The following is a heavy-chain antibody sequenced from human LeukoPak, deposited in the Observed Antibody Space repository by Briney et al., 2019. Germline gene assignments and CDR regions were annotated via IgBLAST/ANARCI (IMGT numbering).Heavy chain of an antibody. D-gene: IGHD3-10*01. CDR3: ARDVGYYGSGSYSLSWFAP. CDR2: IFYTGST. V-gene: IGHV4-39*07. Sequence: SETLSLTCTVSGGSFYSSAYYWAWIRQPPGKGLEWVGSIFYTGSTYYNPSVESRVTISIDTSKSQFSLKLSSVTAADTAVYYCARDVGYYGSGSYSLSWFAPWGQGTLITVSS. CDR1: GGSFYSSAYY. J-gene: IGHJ5*02.